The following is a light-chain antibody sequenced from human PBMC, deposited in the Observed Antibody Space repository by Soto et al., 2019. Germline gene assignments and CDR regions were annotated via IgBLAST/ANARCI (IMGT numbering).Light chain of an antibody. CDR1: SSDVGGYNF. J-gene: IGLJ1*01. CDR3: SSYPSSTPLGYV. CDR2: EVS. V-gene: IGLV2-14*01. Sequence: QSVLTQPASVSGSPGQSITISCTGTSSDVGGYNFVSWYQQHPGKAPKLMIYEVSNRPSGVSNRFSGSKSGNTASLTISGLQAEDEADYYCSSYPSSTPLGYVFGSGTKVTVL.